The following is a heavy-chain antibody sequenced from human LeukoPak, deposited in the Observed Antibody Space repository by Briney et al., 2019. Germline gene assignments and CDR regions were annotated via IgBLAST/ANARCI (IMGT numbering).Heavy chain of an antibody. Sequence: SETLSLTCTVSGGSISSSSYYWGWIRQPPGKGLEWIGTIYYSGSTYYNPSLKSRVTISVDTSKNQFSLKLSSVTAADTAMYYCARVTVEVVWFGEFFFNWFDPWGQGTLVTVSS. CDR3: ARVTVEVVWFGEFFFNWFDP. CDR1: GGSISSSSYY. V-gene: IGHV4-39*07. J-gene: IGHJ5*02. CDR2: IYYSGST. D-gene: IGHD3-10*01.